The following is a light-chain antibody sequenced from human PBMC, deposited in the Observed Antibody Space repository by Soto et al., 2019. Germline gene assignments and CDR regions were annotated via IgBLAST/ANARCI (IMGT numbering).Light chain of an antibody. Sequence: QSVLTQPASVSGSPGQSITISSTGTSSDVGGYNYVSWYQQHPGKAPKLMIYDVSNRPSGVSNRFSGSKSGNTASLTISRLQAEDEADYYCSSYTSSSTLLYVFGTGTKLTVL. J-gene: IGLJ1*01. CDR1: SSDVGGYNY. CDR2: DVS. V-gene: IGLV2-14*01. CDR3: SSYTSSSTLLYV.